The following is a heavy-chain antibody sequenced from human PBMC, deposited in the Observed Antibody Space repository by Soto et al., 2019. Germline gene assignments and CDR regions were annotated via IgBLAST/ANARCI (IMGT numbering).Heavy chain of an antibody. CDR1: GFTFSSYW. Sequence: PGGSLRLSCAASGFTFSSYWMNWVRQAPGKGLEWVANINQDGNEDNLLDSVKGRFTISRDTAKNSLFLQMNSLRVDDTAVYYGARTGDGYHDFLDYWGQGALVTVSS. J-gene: IGHJ4*02. V-gene: IGHV3-7*01. CDR2: INQDGNED. D-gene: IGHD1-1*01. CDR3: ARTGDGYHDFLDY.